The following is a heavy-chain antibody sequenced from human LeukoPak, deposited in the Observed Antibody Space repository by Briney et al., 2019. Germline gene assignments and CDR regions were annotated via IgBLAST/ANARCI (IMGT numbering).Heavy chain of an antibody. D-gene: IGHD3-3*01. Sequence: ASVKVSCKASGYTFTSYYMHWVRQAPGQGLEWMGIINSSGGSTSYAQKFRGRVTMTRDTSTSTVYMELSSLRSEDTAVYYCARGGDFWSGSQDAFDIWGQGTMVTVSS. V-gene: IGHV1-46*01. J-gene: IGHJ3*02. CDR2: INSSGGST. CDR3: ARGGDFWSGSQDAFDI. CDR1: GYTFTSYY.